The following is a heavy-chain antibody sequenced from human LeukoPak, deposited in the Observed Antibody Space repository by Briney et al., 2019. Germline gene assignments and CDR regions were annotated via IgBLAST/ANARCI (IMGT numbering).Heavy chain of an antibody. J-gene: IGHJ4*02. Sequence: SETLSLTCTVSGGSISSYYWSWIRQPPGKGLEWIGYIYYSGSTNYKPSLKSRVTISVETSKNQFSLKLRSVTAADTAVYYCTRVTGYMIEDYFDYWGQGTLVTVSS. CDR2: IYYSGST. D-gene: IGHD3-22*01. CDR3: TRVTGYMIEDYFDY. V-gene: IGHV4-59*01. CDR1: GGSISSYY.